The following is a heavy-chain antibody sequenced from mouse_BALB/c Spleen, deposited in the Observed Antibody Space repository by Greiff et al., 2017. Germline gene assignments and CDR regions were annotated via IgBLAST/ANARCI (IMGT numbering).Heavy chain of an antibody. CDR2: IWGDGST. D-gene: IGHD1-1*01. CDR3: ARDARGSSCWFAY. Sequence: VQLQESGPGLVAPSQSLSITCTVSGFSLTGYGVNWVRQPPGKGLEWLGMIWGDGSTDYNSALKSRLSISKDNSKSQVFLKMNSLQTDDTARYYCARDARGSSCWFAYWGQGTLVTVSA. V-gene: IGHV2-6-7*01. CDR1: GFSLTGYG. J-gene: IGHJ3*01.